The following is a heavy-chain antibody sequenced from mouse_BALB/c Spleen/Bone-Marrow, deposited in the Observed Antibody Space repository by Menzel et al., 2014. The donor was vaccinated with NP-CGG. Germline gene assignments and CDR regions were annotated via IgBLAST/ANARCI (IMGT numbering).Heavy chain of an antibody. CDR2: SRTRDNYYTT. J-gene: IGHJ3*01. CDR1: GFTFSDFY. Sequence: DVHLVESGGGLVQPGDSLRLSCATSGFTFSDFYMEWVRQPPGKRLEWIATSRTRDNYYTTEYSSSVKGRFIVSRDTSQSVLYLQMNALRAEDTAIYYCARDVGYGNYFVYWGRGTLVTVSA. D-gene: IGHD2-1*01. CDR3: ARDVGYGNYFVY. V-gene: IGHV7-1*02.